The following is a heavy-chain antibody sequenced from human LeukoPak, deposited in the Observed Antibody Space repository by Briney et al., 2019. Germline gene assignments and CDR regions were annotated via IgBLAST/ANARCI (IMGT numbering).Heavy chain of an antibody. CDR1: GFTFISYA. D-gene: IGHD3-9*01. J-gene: IGHJ6*03. CDR2: ISGSGGST. CDR3: AKVAALYYDILTGYYYYYYYMDV. V-gene: IGHV3-23*01. Sequence: GGSLRLSCAASGFTFISYAMSWVRQAPGKGLEWVSAISGSGGSTYYADSVKGRFTISRDNSKNTLYLQMNSLRAEDTAVYYCAKVAALYYDILTGYYYYYYYMDVWGKGTTVTVSS.